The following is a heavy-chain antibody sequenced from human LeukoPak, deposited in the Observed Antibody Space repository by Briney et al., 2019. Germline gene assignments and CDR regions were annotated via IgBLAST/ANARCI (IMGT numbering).Heavy chain of an antibody. D-gene: IGHD3-10*01. CDR3: ARDGNYYGSGGYFDY. Sequence: SVKVSCKASGGSFSNYAISWVRQAPGQGLEWMGGIIPIFDTGNYAQKFQGRVAITADKFTSTAYMELGSLRSEDTAVYYCARDGNYYGSGGYFDYWGQGTLVTVSS. CDR2: IIPIFDTG. CDR1: GGSFSNYA. V-gene: IGHV1-69*06. J-gene: IGHJ4*02.